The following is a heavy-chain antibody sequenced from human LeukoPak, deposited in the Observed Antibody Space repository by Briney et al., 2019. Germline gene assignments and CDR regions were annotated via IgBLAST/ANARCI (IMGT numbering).Heavy chain of an antibody. V-gene: IGHV3-74*01. CDR1: GFTFSSYW. D-gene: IGHD2-2*01. Sequence: GGSLRLSCAASGFTFSSYWMHWVRQAPGKGLVWVSRINSDGSSTSYADSVKGRFTISRDNAKNTLYLQMNSLRAEDTAVYYCARGYYCSSTSCSNGWFDPWGQGTLVTVSS. CDR2: INSDGSST. J-gene: IGHJ5*02. CDR3: ARGYYCSSTSCSNGWFDP.